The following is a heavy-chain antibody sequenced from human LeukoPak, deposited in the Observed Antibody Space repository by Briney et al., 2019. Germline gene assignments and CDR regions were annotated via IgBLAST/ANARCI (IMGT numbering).Heavy chain of an antibody. CDR2: IKQDGSEK. CDR3: ARVIGSGSYYD. CDR1: GFTFSSYW. J-gene: IGHJ4*02. Sequence: GGSLRLSCAVSGFTFSSYWMSWVRQAPGKGLEWVANIKQDGSEKYYVDSVKGRFTISRDNAKNSLYLQMNSLRAEDTAVYYCARVIGSGSYYDWGQGTLVTVSS. V-gene: IGHV3-7*01. D-gene: IGHD3-10*01.